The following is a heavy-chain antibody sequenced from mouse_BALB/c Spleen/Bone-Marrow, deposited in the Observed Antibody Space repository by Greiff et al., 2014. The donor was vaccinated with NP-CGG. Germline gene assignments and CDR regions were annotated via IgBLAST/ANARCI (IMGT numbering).Heavy chain of an antibody. CDR3: ARDRTHYYGSSYVYYYAMDY. CDR2: IWGDGST. V-gene: IGHV2-6-7*01. Sequence: QVQLQQSGPGLVAPSQSLYITCTVSGFSLTGYGVNWVRQPPGKGLEWLGMIWGDGSTDYNSALKSRLSISKDNSKSQVFLKMNSLQTDDTARYYCARDRTHYYGSSYVYYYAMDYWGQGTSVTVSS. J-gene: IGHJ4*01. CDR1: GFSLTGYG. D-gene: IGHD1-1*01.